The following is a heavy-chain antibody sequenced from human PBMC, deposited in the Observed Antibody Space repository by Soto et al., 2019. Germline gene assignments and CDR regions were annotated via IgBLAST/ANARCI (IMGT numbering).Heavy chain of an antibody. CDR1: GYTFTSYG. Sequence: ASVKVSCKASGYTFTSYGISWVRQAPGQGLEWMGWISAYNGNTNYAQKLQGRVTMTTDTSTSTAYMELRSLRSDDTAVYYCARFRPVYGSGSYLYYYGMDVWGQGTTVTVSS. CDR3: ARFRPVYGSGSYLYYYGMDV. J-gene: IGHJ6*02. CDR2: ISAYNGNT. V-gene: IGHV1-18*01. D-gene: IGHD3-10*01.